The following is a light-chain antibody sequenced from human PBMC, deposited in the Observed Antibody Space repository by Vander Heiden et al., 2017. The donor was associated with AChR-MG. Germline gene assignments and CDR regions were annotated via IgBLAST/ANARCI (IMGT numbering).Light chain of an antibody. V-gene: IGKV3-20*01. CDR3: QRNGNSPLFT. Sequence: EIVLTQSPGTLSLSPGERATLSCRASQSVSSTFLAWYQQKPGQAPRLLIYDASSRATGIPDRFSGSGYGTDFTLTINRGEPEDFAVYYCQRNGNSPLFTFGHGTKVDIK. J-gene: IGKJ3*01. CDR2: DAS. CDR1: QSVSSTF.